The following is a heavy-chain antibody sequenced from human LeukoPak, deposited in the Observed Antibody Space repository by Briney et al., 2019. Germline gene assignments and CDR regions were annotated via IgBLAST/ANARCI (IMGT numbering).Heavy chain of an antibody. J-gene: IGHJ5*02. CDR1: GFTFSGSA. CDR2: ISYDGSNK. V-gene: IGHV3-30*04. Sequence: GGSLRLSCAASGFTFSGSAMHWVRQAPGKGLEWVAVISYDGSNKYYADSVKGRFTISRDNSKNTLYLQMNSLRAEDTAVYYCAKDRRYFRNWFDPWGQGTLVTVSS. D-gene: IGHD3-9*01. CDR3: AKDRRYFRNWFDP.